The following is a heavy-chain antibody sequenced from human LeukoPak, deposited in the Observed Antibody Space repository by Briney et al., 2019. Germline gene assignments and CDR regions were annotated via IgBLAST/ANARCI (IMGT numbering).Heavy chain of an antibody. CDR2: ISYDGSNK. Sequence: PGGSLRLSCAASGFTFSSYAMHWVRQAPGKGLEWVAVISYDGSNKYYADSVKGRFTISRDNSKNTLYLQMNSLRAEDTAVYYCARDNQWFGKLLYFEGVIPPHDYWGQGTLVTVSS. J-gene: IGHJ4*02. V-gene: IGHV3-30*04. D-gene: IGHD3-10*01. CDR1: GFTFSSYA. CDR3: ARDNQWFGKLLYFEGVIPPHDY.